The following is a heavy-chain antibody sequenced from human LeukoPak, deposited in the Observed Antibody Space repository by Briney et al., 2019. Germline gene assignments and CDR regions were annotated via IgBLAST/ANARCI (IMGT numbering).Heavy chain of an antibody. D-gene: IGHD1-26*01. CDR1: GRSINSCY. CDR3: ARHSGSYYFFDY. Sequence: PSETLSLTCTVSGRSINSCYWIWIRQPPGKGREWIGYIYYSGSTNYNPSLKSRVTISVDTSKNQFSLKLSSVTAADTAVYYCARHSGSYYFFDYWGQGTLVTVSS. CDR2: IYYSGST. V-gene: IGHV4-59*08. J-gene: IGHJ4*02.